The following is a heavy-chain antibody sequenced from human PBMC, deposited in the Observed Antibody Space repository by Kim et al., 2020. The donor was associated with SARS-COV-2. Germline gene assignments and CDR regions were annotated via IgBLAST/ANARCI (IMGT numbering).Heavy chain of an antibody. D-gene: IGHD5-12*01. J-gene: IGHJ6*01. CDR2: LYYSGST. CDR3: ARARIISGYGRGAYYY. V-gene: IGHV4-39*01. Sequence: SETLSLTCTVSGGSISSSSYYWGWIRQPPGRGLEWIGSLYYSGSTYYNPSLKSRVTISVDTSKNQFSLKLSSVTAADTAVYYCARARIISGYGRGAYYY. CDR1: GGSISSSSYY.